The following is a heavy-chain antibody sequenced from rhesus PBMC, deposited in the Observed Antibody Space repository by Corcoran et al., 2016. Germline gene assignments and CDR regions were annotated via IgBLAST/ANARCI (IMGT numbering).Heavy chain of an antibody. D-gene: IGHD5-24*01. Sequence: QVQLQESGPGLVKPSETLSLTCAVSGGSIRANYYWNWIRHPPGKGLEWIGNIYGSSGSTYYNPSLKSRVTISKDTSKNQFSLKLSSVTAADTAVYFCAREGTVSYFDHWGQGVLVTVSS. CDR3: AREGTVSYFDH. CDR1: GGSIRANYY. CDR2: IYGSSGST. V-gene: IGHV4S7*01. J-gene: IGHJ4*01.